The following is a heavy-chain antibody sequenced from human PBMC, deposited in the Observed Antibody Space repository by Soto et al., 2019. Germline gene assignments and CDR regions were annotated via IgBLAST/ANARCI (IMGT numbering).Heavy chain of an antibody. Sequence: SVKVSCKASGGTVSSYAISWVRQAPGQGLEWMGGIIPIFGTANYAQKFQGRVTITADESTSTAYMELSSLRSEDTAVYYCAGGHGHLVLDYWGKGPLVTVSS. V-gene: IGHV1-69*13. CDR3: AGGHGHLVLDY. D-gene: IGHD6-13*01. CDR1: GGTVSSYA. CDR2: IIPIFGTA. J-gene: IGHJ4*02.